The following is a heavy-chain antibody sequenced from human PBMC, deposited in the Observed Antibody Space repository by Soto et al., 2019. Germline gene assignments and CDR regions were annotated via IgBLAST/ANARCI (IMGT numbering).Heavy chain of an antibody. Sequence: QVQLEQSGAEVKKPGSSVKVSCRASAGTFIVYAISWVRQAPGQGLEWMGGIIPFYGTTNYAQSFQGGVTCTAYTYMSEVYMELSSLKSEDTAVYYWVTYPVVRGVVCGMGVWGQGTTITVSS. CDR2: IIPFYGTT. CDR3: VTYPVVRGVVCGMGV. V-gene: IGHV1-69*06. J-gene: IGHJ6*02. D-gene: IGHD3-10*01. CDR1: AGTFIVYA.